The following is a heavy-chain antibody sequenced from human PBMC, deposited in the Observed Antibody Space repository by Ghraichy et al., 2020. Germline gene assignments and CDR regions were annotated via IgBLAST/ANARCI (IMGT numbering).Heavy chain of an antibody. CDR3: ASTDSSGYLIVFDY. CDR1: GGSISSGGYY. J-gene: IGHJ4*02. V-gene: IGHV4-31*03. Sequence: SETLSLTCTVSGGSISSGGYYWSWIRQHPGKGLEWIGYIYYSGSTYYNPSLKSRVTISVDTSKNQFSLKLSSVTAADTAVYYCASTDSSGYLIVFDYWGQGTLVTVSS. CDR2: IYYSGST. D-gene: IGHD3-22*01.